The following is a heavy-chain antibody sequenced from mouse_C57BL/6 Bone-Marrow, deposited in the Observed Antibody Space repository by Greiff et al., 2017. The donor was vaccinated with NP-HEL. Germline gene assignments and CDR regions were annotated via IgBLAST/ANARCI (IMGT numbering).Heavy chain of an antibody. V-gene: IGHV1-63*01. Sequence: QVQLQQSGAELVRPGTSVKMSCKASGYTFTNYWIGWAKQRPGHGLEWIGDIYPGGGYTNYNEKFKGKATLTADKSSSTAYMQFSSLTSEDSAIYYCARGVVAHYYAMDYWGQGTSVTVSS. CDR2: IYPGGGYT. CDR1: GYTFTNYW. CDR3: ARGVVAHYYAMDY. J-gene: IGHJ4*01. D-gene: IGHD1-1*01.